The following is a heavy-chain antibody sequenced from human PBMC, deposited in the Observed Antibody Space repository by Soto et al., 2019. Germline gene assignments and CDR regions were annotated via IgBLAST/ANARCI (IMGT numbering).Heavy chain of an antibody. CDR1: GFTFSDYA. V-gene: IGHV3-30*18. CDR2: VSHDGRNT. Sequence: VQLVESGGGVVQPGRSLRLSCAASGFTFSDYAMHWVRQAPGKGLEWVAVVSHDGRNTHYADSVKGRFTISRVSSKYTVSLEMTSLRAEDTAVYYCAKGGRQWLVTSDFNYWGQGALVTVSS. CDR3: AKGGRQWLVTSDFNY. D-gene: IGHD6-19*01. J-gene: IGHJ4*02.